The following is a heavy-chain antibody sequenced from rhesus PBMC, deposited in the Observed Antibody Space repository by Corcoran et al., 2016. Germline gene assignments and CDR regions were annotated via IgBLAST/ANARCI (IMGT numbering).Heavy chain of an antibody. CDR1: GGYIRSNY. Sequence: QLQLQESGPGLVKPSETLSVTCAVSGGYIRSNYWNWLRQAPGKGLEWIGYIYGSGRSTHYNPSLKSRGTLSVDTAKNQLSLKLSSVTAADTAGYYRASWVTDRCSVDGGQGVLVTVSS. CDR3: ASWVTDRCSVD. J-gene: IGHJ4*01. V-gene: IGHV4-169*02. CDR2: IYGSGRST. D-gene: IGHD3-9*01.